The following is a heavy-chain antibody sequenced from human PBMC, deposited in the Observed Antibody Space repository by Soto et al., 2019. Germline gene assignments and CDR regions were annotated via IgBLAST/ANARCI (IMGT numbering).Heavy chain of an antibody. D-gene: IGHD3-22*01. J-gene: IGHJ6*02. CDR2: INAGNGNT. Sequence: ASVKVSCKASGYTFTSSAMHWVRQAPGQRLEWMGWINAGNGNTKYSQKFQGRVTITRDTSASTAYMELSSLRSEDTAVYYCAREPLDYYDSSGYYYVRYYYYGMDVWGQGTTVTVSS. CDR1: GYTFTSSA. V-gene: IGHV1-3*01. CDR3: AREPLDYYDSSGYYYVRYYYYGMDV.